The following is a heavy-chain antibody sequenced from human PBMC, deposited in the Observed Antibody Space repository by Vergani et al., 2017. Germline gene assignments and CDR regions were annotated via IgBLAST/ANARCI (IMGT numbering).Heavy chain of an antibody. CDR1: GFTFDDYT. D-gene: IGHD3-3*01. V-gene: IGHV3-21*01. Sequence: EVQLVESGGVVVQPGGSLRLSCAASGFTFDDYTMHWVRQAPGKGLEWVSSISSSSSYIYYADSVKGRFTISRDNAKNSLYLQMNSLRAEDTAVYYCARDLARLLRPTRYFDYWGQGTLVTVSS. J-gene: IGHJ4*02. CDR3: ARDLARLLRPTRYFDY. CDR2: ISSSSSYI.